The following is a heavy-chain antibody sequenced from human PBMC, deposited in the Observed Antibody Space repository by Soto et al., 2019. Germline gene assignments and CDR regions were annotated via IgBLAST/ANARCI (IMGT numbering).Heavy chain of an antibody. CDR2: IIPIFGTA. D-gene: IGHD6-6*01. V-gene: IGHV1-69*06. J-gene: IGHJ3*02. CDR3: ARDPRWGGSSSGAFDI. CDR1: GGTLSSYA. Sequence: SVKVSCKASGGTLSSYAISGVRQAPGQGLEWMGGIIPIFGTANYAQKFQGRVTIPADKSTSPAYMELSSLRSEDTAVYYCARDPRWGGSSSGAFDIWGQGTMVTVSS.